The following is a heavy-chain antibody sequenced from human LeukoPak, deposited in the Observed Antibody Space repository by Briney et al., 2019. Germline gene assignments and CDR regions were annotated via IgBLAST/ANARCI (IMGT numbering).Heavy chain of an antibody. CDR3: ARVLAADGTRSFDP. D-gene: IGHD6-13*01. CDR1: GFTVSSNY. Sequence: GGSLRLSCAASGFTVSSNYMSWVRQAPGKGMEWVSVIYSGGSTYYADSVKGRFTISRDNSKNTLYLQMNSLRAEDTAVYYCARVLAADGTRSFDPWGQGTLVTVSS. CDR2: IYSGGST. V-gene: IGHV3-66*01. J-gene: IGHJ5*02.